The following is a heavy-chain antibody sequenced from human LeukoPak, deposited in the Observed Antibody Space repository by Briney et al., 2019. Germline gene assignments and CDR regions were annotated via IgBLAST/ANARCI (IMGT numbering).Heavy chain of an antibody. J-gene: IGHJ4*02. V-gene: IGHV3-30-3*01. CDR3: ARLGYGGGINNDY. Sequence: QSGGSLRLSCAASGFAFSSYAMHWVRQAPGKGLEWVAVISYDGSNKYYADSVKGRFTISRDNSKNTLYLQMNSLRAEDTAVYYCARLGYGGGINNDYWGQGTLVTVSS. CDR2: ISYDGSNK. CDR1: GFAFSSYA. D-gene: IGHD4-23*01.